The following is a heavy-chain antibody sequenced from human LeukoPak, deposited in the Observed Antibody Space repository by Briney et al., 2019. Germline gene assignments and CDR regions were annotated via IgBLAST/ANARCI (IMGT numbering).Heavy chain of an antibody. J-gene: IGHJ4*02. V-gene: IGHV1-18*01. CDR3: ARSGIYSYGSSNLPFDY. Sequence: ASVKVSCKASGYTFTSYGISWVRQAPGQGLDWMGWISAYNGNTNYAQKLQGRVTMTTDTSTSTAYMELRSLKSDDTAVYYCARSGIYSYGSSNLPFDYWGQGTLVTVSS. D-gene: IGHD5-18*01. CDR2: ISAYNGNT. CDR1: GYTFTSYG.